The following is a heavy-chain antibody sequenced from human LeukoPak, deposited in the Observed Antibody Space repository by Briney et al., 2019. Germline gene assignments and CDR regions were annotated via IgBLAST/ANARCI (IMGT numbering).Heavy chain of an antibody. CDR1: RFTFSSYG. Sequence: GGSLRLSCAASRFTFSSYGMHWVGKPPGKGLEWLAFIRHDGSYQQYADSVKGRFTVSRDNSKDTVYLQMNSLRTEDTAVYYCAKNRDSSDYPRDFDYWGQGTLVTVSS. CDR3: AKNRDSSDYPRDFDY. V-gene: IGHV3-30*02. CDR2: IRHDGSYQ. D-gene: IGHD3-22*01. J-gene: IGHJ4*02.